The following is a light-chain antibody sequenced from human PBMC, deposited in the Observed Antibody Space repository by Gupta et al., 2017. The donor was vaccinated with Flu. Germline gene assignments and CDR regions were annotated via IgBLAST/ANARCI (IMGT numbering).Light chain of an antibody. CDR3: QYYDRSPVYV. Sequence: VTISCTRSSGGIASTFVHWYQQRPGASPNTVIYDDNQRPSGVPERFSGSIAGSSTSDSINLSGLKAEDDSYSDSQYYDRSPVYVFGGGTKITVL. CDR1: SGGIASTF. J-gene: IGLJ2*01. V-gene: IGLV6-57*01. CDR2: DDN.